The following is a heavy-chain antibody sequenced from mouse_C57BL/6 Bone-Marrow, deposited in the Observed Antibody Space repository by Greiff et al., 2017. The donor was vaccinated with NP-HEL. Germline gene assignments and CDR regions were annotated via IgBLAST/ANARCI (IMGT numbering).Heavy chain of an antibody. CDR1: GYTFTDYN. Sequence: EVKLQESGPELVKPGASVKIPCKASGYTFTDYNMDWVKQSHGKSLEWIGDINPNNGGTIYNQKFKGKATLTVDKSSSTAYMELRSLTSEDTAVYYCARRAYGEFLYYAMDYWGQGTSVTVSS. CDR3: ARRAYGEFLYYAMDY. CDR2: INPNNGGT. V-gene: IGHV1-18*01. J-gene: IGHJ4*01. D-gene: IGHD2-10*02.